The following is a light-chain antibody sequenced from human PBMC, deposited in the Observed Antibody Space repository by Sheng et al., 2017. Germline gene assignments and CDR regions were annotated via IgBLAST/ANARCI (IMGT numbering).Light chain of an antibody. CDR2: DVT. CDR3: CSYAGNYTWV. J-gene: IGLJ3*02. V-gene: IGLV2-11*01. Sequence: QSALTQPRSVSGSPGQSVTISCTGTSSDVGGYNYVSWYQQHPGNASKLIIYDVTKRPSGVPDRFSGSKSGNTASLTISGLQAEDEADYYCCSYAGNYTWVFGGGTKLTVL. CDR1: SSDVGGYNY.